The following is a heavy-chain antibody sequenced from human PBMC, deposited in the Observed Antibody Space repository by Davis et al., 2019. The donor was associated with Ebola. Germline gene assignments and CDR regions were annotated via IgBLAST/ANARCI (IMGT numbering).Heavy chain of an antibody. CDR1: GGPISSGDYY. Sequence: MPSETLSLTCTVSGGPISSGDYYWSWIRQPPGKGLEWIGYIYYSGSTYYNPSLKSRVTISVDTSKNQFSLKLSSVTAADTAVYYCARVVSYGDYESGYYFDYWGQGTLVTVSS. D-gene: IGHD4-17*01. CDR2: IYYSGST. J-gene: IGHJ4*02. CDR3: ARVVSYGDYESGYYFDY. V-gene: IGHV4-30-4*01.